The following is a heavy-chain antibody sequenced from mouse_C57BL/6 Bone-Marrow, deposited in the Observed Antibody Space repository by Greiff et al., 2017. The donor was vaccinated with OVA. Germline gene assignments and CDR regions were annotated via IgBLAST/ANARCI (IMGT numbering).Heavy chain of an antibody. CDR2: IDPENGDT. V-gene: IGHV14-4*01. D-gene: IGHD2-3*01. Sequence: EVQLQQSGAELVRPGASVKLSCTASGFNIKDDYMHWVKQRPEQGLEWIGWIDPENGDTEYASKFQGKATITADTSSNTAYLQLSSLTSEDTAVYYCTTDDGLAWFADWGQGTLVTVSA. CDR3: TTDDGLAWFAD. J-gene: IGHJ3*01. CDR1: GFNIKDDY.